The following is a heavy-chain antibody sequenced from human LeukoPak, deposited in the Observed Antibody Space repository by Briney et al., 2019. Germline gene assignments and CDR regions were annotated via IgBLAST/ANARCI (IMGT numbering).Heavy chain of an antibody. CDR2: IKQDGSEK. CDR3: ARERGDILTGYNFDY. J-gene: IGHJ4*02. Sequence: GGSLRLSCAASGFTFSSYWMSWVRQAPGKGLEWVANIKQDGSEKYYVDSVKGRFTISRDNAKNSLYLQMNSLRAEDTAVYYCARERGDILTGYNFDYWGQGTLVTVSS. CDR1: GFTFSSYW. V-gene: IGHV3-7*01. D-gene: IGHD3-9*01.